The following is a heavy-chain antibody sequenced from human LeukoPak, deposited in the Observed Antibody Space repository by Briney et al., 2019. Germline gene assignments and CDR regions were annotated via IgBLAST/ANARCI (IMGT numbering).Heavy chain of an antibody. Sequence: SETLSLTCAVYGGSFSGYYWSWIRQPPGKGLEWIGEINHSGSTNYNPSLKSRVTISVDTSKNQFSLKLSSVTAADTAVYYCARHAYGDYYFDYWGQGTLVTVSS. V-gene: IGHV4-34*01. CDR1: GGSFSGYY. D-gene: IGHD4-17*01. CDR3: ARHAYGDYYFDY. J-gene: IGHJ4*02. CDR2: INHSGST.